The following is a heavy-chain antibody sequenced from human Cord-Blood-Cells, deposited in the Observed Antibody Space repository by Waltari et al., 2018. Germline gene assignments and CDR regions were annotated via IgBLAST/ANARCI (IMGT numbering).Heavy chain of an antibody. D-gene: IGHD6-6*01. J-gene: IGHJ2*01. CDR3: ARGEADGSSSWYFDL. Sequence: QVQLQESGPGLVKPSETLSLTCTVSGYSISSGYYWGWIRQPPGKGLEWIGSIYHSGITYYTPSLKSRVTISVDTSKNQFSLKLSSVTAADTAVYYCARGEADGSSSWYFDLWGRGTLVTVSS. V-gene: IGHV4-38-2*02. CDR2: IYHSGIT. CDR1: GYSISSGYY.